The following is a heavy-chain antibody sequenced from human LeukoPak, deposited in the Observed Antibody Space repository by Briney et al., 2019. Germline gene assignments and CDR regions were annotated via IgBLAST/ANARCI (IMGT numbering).Heavy chain of an antibody. CDR1: GYTFTSYY. D-gene: IGHD6-13*01. V-gene: IGHV1-46*01. J-gene: IGHJ5*02. CDR2: INPSGGST. CDR3: AREAGTAAAGTSWFDP. Sequence: ASVKVSCKASGYTFTSYYMHWVRQAPGQGLEWMGIINPSGGSTSYAQKFQGRVTMTRDTSTSTVYMELSSLRSEDTAVYYCAREAGTAAAGTSWFDPWGRGTLVTVSS.